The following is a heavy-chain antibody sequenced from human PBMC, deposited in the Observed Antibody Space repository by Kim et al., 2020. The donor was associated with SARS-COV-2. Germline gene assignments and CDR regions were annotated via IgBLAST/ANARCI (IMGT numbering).Heavy chain of an antibody. CDR3: ARDTPPLSSSWYNYYYGMDV. CDR1: GYTFTSYG. J-gene: IGHJ6*02. V-gene: IGHV1-18*01. Sequence: ASVKVSCKASGYTFTSYGISWVRQAPGQGLEWMGWISAYNGNTNYAQKLQGRVTMTTDTSTSTAYMELRSLRSDDTAVYYCARDTPPLSSSWYNYYYGMDVWGQGTTVTVSS. CDR2: ISAYNGNT. D-gene: IGHD6-13*01.